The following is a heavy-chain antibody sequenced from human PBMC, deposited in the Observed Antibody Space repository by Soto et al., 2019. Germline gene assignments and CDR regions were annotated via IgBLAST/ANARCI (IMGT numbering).Heavy chain of an antibody. CDR3: AIYHLELFRFDY. CDR2: TSLYNGNT. Sequence: ASVKVSCKAYDFSFTSHGISWVRQAPGQGLEWMGWTSLYNGNTNYAQQLQGRVTMTTDTSTSTAYMELRSLRSDDTAMYFCAIYHLELFRFDYWGQGTLVTVSS. D-gene: IGHD2-2*01. V-gene: IGHV1-18*04. J-gene: IGHJ4*02. CDR1: DFSFTSHG.